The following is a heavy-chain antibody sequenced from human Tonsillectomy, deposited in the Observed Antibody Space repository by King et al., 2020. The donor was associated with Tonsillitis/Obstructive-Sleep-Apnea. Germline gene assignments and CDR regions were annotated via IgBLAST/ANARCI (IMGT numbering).Heavy chain of an antibody. D-gene: IGHD4-17*01. J-gene: IGHJ3*02. Sequence: VQLVESGGGVVQPGRSLRLSCAASGFTFSSYGMHWVRQAPGKGLEWVAILWYDGSNKYYADSVKGRFTISRDNSKNTLYLQMNSLRAEDTAVYYCARPTHDYGDHRSFVAFGIWGQGTMVTVSS. V-gene: IGHV3-33*01. CDR1: GFTFSSYG. CDR3: ARPTHDYGDHRSFVAFGI. CDR2: LWYDGSNK.